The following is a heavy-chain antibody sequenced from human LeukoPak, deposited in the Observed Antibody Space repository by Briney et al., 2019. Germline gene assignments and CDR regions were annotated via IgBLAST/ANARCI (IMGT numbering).Heavy chain of an antibody. Sequence: GASVKVSCKASGGTFSSYAISWVRQAPGQGLEWMGGIIPIFGTANYAQKFQGRVTITADKSTSTAYMELSSLRSEDTAVYYCARGNSGYELDYWGQGTLVTVSS. CDR3: ARGNSGYELDY. CDR1: GGTFSSYA. V-gene: IGHV1-69*06. J-gene: IGHJ4*02. CDR2: IIPIFGTA. D-gene: IGHD5-12*01.